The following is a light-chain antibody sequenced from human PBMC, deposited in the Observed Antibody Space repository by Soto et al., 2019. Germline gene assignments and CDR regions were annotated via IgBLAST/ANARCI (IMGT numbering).Light chain of an antibody. CDR2: GAS. J-gene: IGKJ3*01. Sequence: DIVLTQSPGTLSLSPGERATLSCRASQSVSSKYLAWYQQKPGQAPRVLIYGASIRATGIPERFSGGGSGTHLTLSIIRLEHVDCAEYYCQQYGSSLFTFGPGTKVDIK. CDR1: QSVSSKY. V-gene: IGKV3-20*01. CDR3: QQYGSSLFT.